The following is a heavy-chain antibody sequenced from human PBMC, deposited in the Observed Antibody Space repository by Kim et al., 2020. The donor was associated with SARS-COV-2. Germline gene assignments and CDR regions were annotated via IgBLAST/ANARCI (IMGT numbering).Heavy chain of an antibody. V-gene: IGHV3-30*02. D-gene: IGHD2-21*02. J-gene: IGHJ3*02. CDR3: AKPDCGGDCYPDAFDI. Sequence: SGKSRFTISKDKSKNTRYLQMNSLRAEDTAVYYGAKPDCGGDCYPDAFDIWGQGTMVTVSS.